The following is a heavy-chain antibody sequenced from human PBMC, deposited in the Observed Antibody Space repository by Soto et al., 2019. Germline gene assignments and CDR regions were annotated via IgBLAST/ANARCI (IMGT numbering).Heavy chain of an antibody. Sequence: QVQLVESGGGLVKPGGSLRLSCAASGFTFSDYYMSWIRQAPGKGLEWVSYISSSGSTIYYADSVKGRFTISRDNAKNSLYLRMTRLRAEETAVYYCARGDIVVLPAALDYMDVWGKGTTVTVSS. CDR1: GFTFSDYY. J-gene: IGHJ6*03. V-gene: IGHV3-11*01. CDR2: ISSSGSTI. D-gene: IGHD2-2*01. CDR3: ARGDIVVLPAALDYMDV.